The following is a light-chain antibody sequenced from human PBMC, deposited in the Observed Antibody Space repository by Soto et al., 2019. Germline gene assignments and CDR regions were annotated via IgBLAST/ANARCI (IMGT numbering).Light chain of an antibody. CDR3: QVWDSSSDHVV. CDR2: YDS. J-gene: IGLJ2*01. Sequence: SYELTQPPSVSVAPGKTARITCGGNNIGSKSVHGYQQKPGQAPVLVIYYDSDRPSGIPERFSGSNSGNTATLTISRVEAGDEADYYWQVWDSSSDHVVFGGGTQLTVL. CDR1: NIGSKS. V-gene: IGLV3-21*04.